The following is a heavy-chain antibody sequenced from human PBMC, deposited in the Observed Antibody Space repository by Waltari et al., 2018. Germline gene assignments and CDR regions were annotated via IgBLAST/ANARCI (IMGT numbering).Heavy chain of an antibody. D-gene: IGHD2-15*01. Sequence: EVQLVESGGSVIRPGESLRLSCAVSGFTFDDYAMNWVRQAPGKGLEWVSCSDWSGGNRSDADSVKGRFTISRDNAKNSLSLQMDSLRGEDTALYYCARGPLGYTDKWYSGTDGFDIWGQGTTVTVSS. CDR1: GFTFDDYA. CDR3: ARGPLGYTDKWYSGTDGFDI. CDR2: SDWSGGNR. V-gene: IGHV3-20*04. J-gene: IGHJ3*02.